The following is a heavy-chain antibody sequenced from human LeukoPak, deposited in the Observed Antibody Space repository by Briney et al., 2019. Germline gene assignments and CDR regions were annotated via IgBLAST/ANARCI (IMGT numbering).Heavy chain of an antibody. CDR2: IKEDGSEK. J-gene: IGHJ4*02. CDR1: GFTFGTYW. D-gene: IGHD2-21*02. CDR3: ARVGRGVTSTY. V-gene: IGHV3-7*01. Sequence: PGGSLRLSCAASGFTFGTYWMNWVRQAPGKGLEWVANIKEDGSEKYYVDSVKGRFTISRDNAKNSLYLQMNSLRAEDTAVYYCARVGRGVTSTYWGQGTLVTVSS.